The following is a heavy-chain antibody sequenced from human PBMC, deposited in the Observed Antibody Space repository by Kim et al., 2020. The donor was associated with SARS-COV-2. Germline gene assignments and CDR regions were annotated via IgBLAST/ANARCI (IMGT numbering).Heavy chain of an antibody. V-gene: IGHV4-34*01. Sequence: SETLSLTCAVYGGSFSGYYWSWIRQPPGKGLEWIGEINHSGSTNYNPSLKSRVTISVDTSKNQFSLKLSSVTAADTAVYYCARGHCSGGSCYKYYYYYY. CDR1: GGSFSGYY. J-gene: IGHJ6*03. CDR2: INHSGST. CDR3: ARGHCSGGSCYKYYYYYY. D-gene: IGHD2-15*01.